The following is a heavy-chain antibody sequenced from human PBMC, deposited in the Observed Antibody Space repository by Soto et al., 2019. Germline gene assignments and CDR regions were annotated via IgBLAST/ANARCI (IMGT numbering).Heavy chain of an antibody. J-gene: IGHJ6*02. CDR3: AREFSSGWYRYGMDV. CDR1: GFTFSSYG. D-gene: IGHD6-19*01. CDR2: IWYDGSNK. V-gene: IGHV3-33*01. Sequence: QVQLVESGGGVVQPGRSLRLSCAASGFTFSSYGMHWVRQAPGKGLEWVAVIWYDGSNKYYADSVKGRFTISRDNSKNTLYLQMNSLRAEETAVYYCAREFSSGWYRYGMDVWGPGTTVTVSS.